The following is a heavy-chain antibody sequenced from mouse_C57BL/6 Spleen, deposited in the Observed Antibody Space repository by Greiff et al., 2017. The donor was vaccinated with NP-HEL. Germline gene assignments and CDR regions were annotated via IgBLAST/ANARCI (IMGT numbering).Heavy chain of an antibody. J-gene: IGHJ4*01. CDR2: INPSSGYT. Sequence: VQLQQSGAELARPGASVKMSCKASGYTFTSYTMHWVKQRPGQGLEWIGYINPSSGYTKYNQKFKDKATLTADKSSSTAYMQLSSLTSEDSAVYYCARGGWDLDYYAMDYWGQGTSVTVSS. CDR1: GYTFTSYT. D-gene: IGHD3-3*01. V-gene: IGHV1-4*01. CDR3: ARGGWDLDYYAMDY.